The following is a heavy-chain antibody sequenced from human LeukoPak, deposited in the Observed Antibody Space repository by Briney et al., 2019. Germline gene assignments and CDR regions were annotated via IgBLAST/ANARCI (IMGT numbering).Heavy chain of an antibody. CDR2: ISGSGGST. J-gene: IGHJ4*02. CDR1: GFTFSSYA. Sequence: GSLRLSCSASGFTFSSYAMSWVRQAPGEGLEWVSGISGSGGSTNYADSVKGRFTISRDNSRNTLYLQMNSLRAEDTAVYYCAKDLALGYFDYWGQGTLVTVSS. CDR3: AKDLALGYFDY. V-gene: IGHV3-23*01.